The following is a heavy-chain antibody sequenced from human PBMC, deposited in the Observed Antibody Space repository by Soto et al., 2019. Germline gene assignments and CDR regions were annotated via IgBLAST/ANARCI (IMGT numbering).Heavy chain of an antibody. D-gene: IGHD6-13*01. CDR3: AKDSPYFSSSWYREAHNWFDP. CDR2: ISGSGGST. V-gene: IGHV3-23*01. J-gene: IGHJ5*02. Sequence: GGSLRLSCAASGFTFSSYAMSWVRQAPGKGLEWVSAISGSGGSTYYADSVKGRFTISRDNSKNTLYLQMNSLRAEDTAVYYCAKDSPYFSSSWYREAHNWFDPWGQGTLVTVSS. CDR1: GFTFSSYA.